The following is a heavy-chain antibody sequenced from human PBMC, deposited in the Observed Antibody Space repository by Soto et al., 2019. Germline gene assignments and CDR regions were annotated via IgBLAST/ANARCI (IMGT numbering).Heavy chain of an antibody. CDR1: GSSISPFY. CDR3: TRVGGYYGDYPNFDY. V-gene: IGHV4-59*01. CDR2: IYYTGST. D-gene: IGHD4-17*01. J-gene: IGHJ4*02. Sequence: KTSETLSLTCTVSGSSISPFYWGWIRQPPGKGLEWIGYIYYTGSTNYNPSLKGRVTLSLGTSRNQLSLKLSSVTAADTAVYYCTRVGGYYGDYPNFDYWGPGTLVTVSS.